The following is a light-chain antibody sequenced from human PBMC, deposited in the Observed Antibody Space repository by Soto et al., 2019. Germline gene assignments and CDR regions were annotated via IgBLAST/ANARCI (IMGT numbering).Light chain of an antibody. J-gene: IGLJ1*01. CDR2: ANN. CDR1: TSDIGSNT. Sequence: QSVLTQPPSASGTPGQKITISCSGSTSDIGSNTVNWYQQVPGTAPKLLIYANNQRPSGVPDRFSGSKSGTSASLAISGLQSEDEADYYCQSYDSTLSARYVFGTGTKVTVL. V-gene: IGLV1-44*01. CDR3: QSYDSTLSARYV.